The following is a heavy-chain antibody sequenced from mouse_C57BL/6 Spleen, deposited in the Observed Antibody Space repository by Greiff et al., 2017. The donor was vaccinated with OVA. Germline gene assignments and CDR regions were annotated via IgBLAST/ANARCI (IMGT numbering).Heavy chain of an antibody. CDR1: GYTFTSYW. CDR2: IHPNSGST. V-gene: IGHV1-64*01. J-gene: IGHJ4*01. CDR3: ARGFYYYGSSCYALDY. Sequence: VQLQQPGAELVKPGASVKLSCKASGYTFTSYWMHWVKQRPGQGLEWIGMIHPNSGSTNYNEKFKSKATLTVDKASSTAYVQLRSLRFEDSAVYYCARGFYYYGSSCYALDYWGQGTSVTVSA. D-gene: IGHD1-1*01.